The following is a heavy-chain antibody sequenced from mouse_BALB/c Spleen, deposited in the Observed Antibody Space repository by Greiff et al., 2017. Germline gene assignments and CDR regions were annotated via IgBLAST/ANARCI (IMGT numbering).Heavy chain of an antibody. CDR2: ISYDGSN. J-gene: IGHJ4*01. V-gene: IGHV3-6*02. CDR3: ARDYDYDVNYAMDY. CDR1: GYSITSGYY. D-gene: IGHD2-4*01. Sequence: EVKLQESGPGLVKPSQSLSLTCSVTGYSITSGYYWNWIRQFPGNKLEWMGYISYDGSNNYNPSLKNRISITRDISKNQFFLKLNSVTTEDTATYYCARDYDYDVNYAMDYWGQGTSVTVSS.